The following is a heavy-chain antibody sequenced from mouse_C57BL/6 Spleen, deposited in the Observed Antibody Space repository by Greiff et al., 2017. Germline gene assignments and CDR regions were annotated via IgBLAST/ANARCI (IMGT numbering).Heavy chain of an antibody. D-gene: IGHD1-1*01. CDR2: IDPEDGDT. V-gene: IGHV14-1*01. Sequence: EVQLQQSGAELVRPGASVKLSCTASGFNIKDYYMHWVKQRPEQGLEWIGRIDPEDGDTEYAPKFPGKATMTADTSSNTAYLQLSSLTSEDTAVYYCTTWVITTVVDPWFAYGGQGTLVTVSA. CDR3: TTWVITTVVDPWFAY. J-gene: IGHJ3*01. CDR1: GFNIKDYY.